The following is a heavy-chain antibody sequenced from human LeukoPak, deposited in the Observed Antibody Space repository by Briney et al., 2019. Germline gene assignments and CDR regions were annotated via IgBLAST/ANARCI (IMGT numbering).Heavy chain of an antibody. Sequence: SVKVSCKASGGTFSGYAISWVRQPPGQGLDWMGGIIPIFGTANYAQKFQGRVTITTDESTSTAYMELSSLRAEDTAVYYCASASNGDYFLPSYYYYGMDVWGQGTTVTVSS. CDR2: IIPIFGTA. J-gene: IGHJ6*02. CDR3: ASASNGDYFLPSYYYYGMDV. CDR1: GGTFSGYA. D-gene: IGHD4-17*01. V-gene: IGHV1-69*05.